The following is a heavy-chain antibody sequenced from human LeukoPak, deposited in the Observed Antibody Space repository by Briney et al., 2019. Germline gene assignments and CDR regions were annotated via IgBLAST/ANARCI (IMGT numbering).Heavy chain of an antibody. CDR1: GFTVSSNY. J-gene: IGHJ4*02. CDR3: ARAFYDSSGYYYAGVLDY. CDR2: IYSGGST. D-gene: IGHD3-22*01. V-gene: IGHV3-53*01. Sequence: GGSLRLSCAASGFTVSSNYMSWVRQAPGKGLEWVSVIYSGGSTYYADSVKGRFTISRDNSKNTLYLQMNSLRAEDTALYYCARAFYDSSGYYYAGVLDYWGQGTLVTVSS.